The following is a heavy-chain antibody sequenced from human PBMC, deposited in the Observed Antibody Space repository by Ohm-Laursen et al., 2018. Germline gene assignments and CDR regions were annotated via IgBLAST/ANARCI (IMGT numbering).Heavy chain of an antibody. V-gene: IGHV3-23*01. D-gene: IGHD6-13*01. CDR2: ISGSGGST. Sequence: SLRLSCAASGFTFSSYAMSWVRQAPGKGLEWVSAISGSGGSTYYADSVKGRFTISRDNSKNTLYLQMNSLRSEDTAVYYCARGSSSSWYRRWFDPWGQGTLVAVSS. J-gene: IGHJ5*02. CDR3: ARGSSSSWYRRWFDP. CDR1: GFTFSSYA.